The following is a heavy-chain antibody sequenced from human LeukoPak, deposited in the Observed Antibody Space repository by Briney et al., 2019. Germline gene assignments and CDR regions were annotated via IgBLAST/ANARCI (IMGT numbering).Heavy chain of an antibody. Sequence: GGSLRLSCAASGFTFSSYAMSWVRQAPGKGLEWVSAISGSGGSTYYADSVKGRFTISRDNSKNTLFLQMNSLRAEDAAVYYCAKDSSIHLNYDFWSGYSRFDYWGQGTLVTVSS. D-gene: IGHD3-3*01. CDR2: ISGSGGST. J-gene: IGHJ4*02. V-gene: IGHV3-23*01. CDR3: AKDSSIHLNYDFWSGYSRFDY. CDR1: GFTFSSYA.